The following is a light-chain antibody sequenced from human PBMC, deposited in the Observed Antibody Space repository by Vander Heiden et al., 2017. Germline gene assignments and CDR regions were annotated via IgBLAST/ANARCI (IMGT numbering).Light chain of an antibody. CDR2: AAS. J-gene: IGKJ3*01. V-gene: IGKV1-8*01. Sequence: AIRITQSPFSLSASTGDRVTITCRASHGISSYLAWYQQKPGKAPKLLIYAASALQSGVPSRFRGSGSGTDFTLTISCLQSEDFATYYCQQYYSYPLTFGPGTKVDIK. CDR3: QQYYSYPLT. CDR1: HGISSY.